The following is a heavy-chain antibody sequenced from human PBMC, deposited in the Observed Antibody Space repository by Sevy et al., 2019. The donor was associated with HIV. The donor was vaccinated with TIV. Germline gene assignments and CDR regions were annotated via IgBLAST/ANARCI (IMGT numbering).Heavy chain of an antibody. CDR1: GFTFCDYS. Sequence: GGSLRLSCAASGFTFCDYSMHWVRQAPGKGLEWVATISYDGSHKHYADSVKGRFTLSRDNSKNSLFLQMNSLRAEDTAVYYCALERLSSNVAEYFQNWGQGTLVTVSS. CDR3: ALERLSSNVAEYFQN. D-gene: IGHD1-1*01. V-gene: IGHV3-30-3*01. CDR2: ISYDGSHK. J-gene: IGHJ1*01.